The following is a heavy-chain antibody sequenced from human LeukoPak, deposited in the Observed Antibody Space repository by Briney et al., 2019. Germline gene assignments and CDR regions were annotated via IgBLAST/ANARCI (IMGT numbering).Heavy chain of an antibody. CDR3: AREGVYSSPFDY. CDR2: IYTSGST. Sequence: SETLSLTCTVSGGSISSGSYYWSWIRQPAGKGLEWIGRIYTSGSTNYNPSLKSRVTISVDTSKNQFSLKLSSVTAADTAVYYCAREGVYSSPFDYWGQGTLVTVSS. J-gene: IGHJ4*02. CDR1: GGSISSGSYY. V-gene: IGHV4-61*02. D-gene: IGHD6-13*01.